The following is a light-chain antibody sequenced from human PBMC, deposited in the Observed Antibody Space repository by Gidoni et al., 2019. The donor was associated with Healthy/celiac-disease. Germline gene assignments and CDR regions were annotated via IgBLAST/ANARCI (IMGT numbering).Light chain of an antibody. V-gene: IGKV3-20*01. CDR3: QQYGSSPPLT. Sequence: EIVLTQSPGTLSLSPGERATLSCRASQSVSSSYLAWYQQKPGQAPRLLIYGESSRAPGIPDRFSGSGSGTDFTLTISRLEPEDFAVYYCQQYGSSPPLTFGQGTKLEIK. J-gene: IGKJ2*01. CDR1: QSVSSSY. CDR2: GES.